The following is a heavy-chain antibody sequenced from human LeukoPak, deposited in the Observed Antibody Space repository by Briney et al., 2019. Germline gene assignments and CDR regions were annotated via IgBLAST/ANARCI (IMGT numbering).Heavy chain of an antibody. CDR3: ARHGAGPYGSGSYYSSRFDP. V-gene: IGHV4-39*01. CDR2: IYYSGST. J-gene: IGHJ5*02. D-gene: IGHD3-10*01. Sequence: SGTLSLTCTVSGGSISSSSYYWGWIRQPPGKGLEWIGSIYYSGSTYYNPSLKSRVTISVDTTKNQFSLKLSSVTAADTAVYYCARHGAGPYGSGSYYSSRFDPWGQGTLVTVSS. CDR1: GGSISSSSYY.